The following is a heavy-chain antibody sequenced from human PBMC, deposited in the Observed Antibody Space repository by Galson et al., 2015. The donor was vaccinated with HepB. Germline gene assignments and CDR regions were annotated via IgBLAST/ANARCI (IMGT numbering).Heavy chain of an antibody. D-gene: IGHD3-3*01. J-gene: IGHJ5*02. Sequence: SVKVSCKASGYTFTSYAMHWVRQAPGQRLEWMGWINAGNGNTKYSQKFQGRVTITRDTSASTAYMELSSLRSEDTAVYYCARDRFWSAQGWFDPWGQGTLVTVSS. CDR2: INAGNGNT. CDR1: GYTFTSYA. CDR3: ARDRFWSAQGWFDP. V-gene: IGHV1-3*01.